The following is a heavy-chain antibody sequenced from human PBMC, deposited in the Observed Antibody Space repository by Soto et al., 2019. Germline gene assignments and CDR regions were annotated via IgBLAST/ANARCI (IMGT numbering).Heavy chain of an antibody. CDR3: ASVTRTCISTSCYRYYCGMDV. Sequence: ASETLSLTCTVSGGSISSGGYYWSWIRQHPGKGLEWIGYIYYSGSTNYNPSLKSRVTISVDTSKNQFSLKLSSVTAADAAVYYCASVTRTCISTSCYRYYCGMDVWGQGTTVTVS. CDR1: GGSISSGGYY. V-gene: IGHV4-61*08. J-gene: IGHJ6*02. CDR2: IYYSGST. D-gene: IGHD2-2*02.